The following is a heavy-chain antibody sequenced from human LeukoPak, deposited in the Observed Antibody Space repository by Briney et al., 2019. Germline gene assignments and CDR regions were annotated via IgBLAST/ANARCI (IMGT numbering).Heavy chain of an antibody. CDR2: FDPEDGET. D-gene: IGHD3-3*01. V-gene: IGHV1-24*01. CDR1: GYTLTELS. Sequence: GASVKVSCKVSGYTLTELSMHWVRQAPGKGLEWMGGFDPEDGETIYAQKFQGRVTMTEDTSTDTAYMELSSLRSEDTAVYYCATGSYDFWSGYSAPPFDYWGQGTLVTVSS. J-gene: IGHJ4*02. CDR3: ATGSYDFWSGYSAPPFDY.